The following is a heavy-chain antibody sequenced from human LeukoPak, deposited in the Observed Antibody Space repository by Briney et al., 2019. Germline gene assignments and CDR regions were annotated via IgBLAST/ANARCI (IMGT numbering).Heavy chain of an antibody. CDR2: IIPIFGTA. CDR3: ARVQYCSSTSCYKWAGAFDI. Sequence: GSSVKVSCKASGGTFSSYAISWVRQAPGQGLEWMGGIIPIFGTANYAQKFQGRVTMTRDTSTSTVYMELSSLRSEDTAVYYCARVQYCSSTSCYKWAGAFDIWGQGTMVTVSS. J-gene: IGHJ3*02. V-gene: IGHV1-69*05. CDR1: GGTFSSYA. D-gene: IGHD2-2*01.